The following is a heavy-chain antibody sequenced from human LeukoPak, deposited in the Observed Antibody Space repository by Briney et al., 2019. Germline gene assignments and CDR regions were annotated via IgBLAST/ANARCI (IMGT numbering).Heavy chain of an antibody. CDR3: ARDGRADDYYYYMDV. V-gene: IGHV3-21*01. J-gene: IGHJ6*03. Sequence: PGGSLRLSCAASGFTFSSYSMNWVRQAPGKGLEWVSSISSSSSYMYYADSVKGRFTISRDNAKNSLYLQMNSLRAEDTAVYYCARDGRADDYYYYMDVWGKGTTVTVSS. CDR1: GFTFSSYS. CDR2: ISSSSSYM.